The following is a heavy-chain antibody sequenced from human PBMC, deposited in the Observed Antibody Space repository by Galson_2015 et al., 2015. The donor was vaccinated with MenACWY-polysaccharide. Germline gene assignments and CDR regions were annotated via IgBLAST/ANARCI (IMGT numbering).Heavy chain of an antibody. CDR3: ASPLGL. CDR1: GYSSTSDW. J-gene: IGHJ4*02. V-gene: IGHV5-51*03. CDR2: IYFSASYA. Sequence: QSGAEVKKPGESLQISCTASGYSSTSDWIGWVRQMPGQGLEWMGLIYFSASYATYSPSFQGQVTISADKSITTAYLQWSSLKATDTAMYYCASPLGLWGQGTLVSVSS.